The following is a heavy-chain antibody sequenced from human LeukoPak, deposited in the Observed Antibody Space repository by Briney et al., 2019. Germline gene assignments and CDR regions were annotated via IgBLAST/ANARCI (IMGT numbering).Heavy chain of an antibody. CDR2: IYYSGST. D-gene: IGHD3/OR15-3a*01. J-gene: IGHJ4*02. CDR1: GGSISSYY. CDR3: ARFDGFLSNFDY. V-gene: IGHV4-59*01. Sequence: SETLSLTWSVSGGSISSYYWSWIRQPPEKGLEWIGYIYYSGSTNYNPSLKSRVTISVDTSKNQFSLKLSSVTAADTAVYYCARFDGFLSNFDYWGQGTLVTVSS.